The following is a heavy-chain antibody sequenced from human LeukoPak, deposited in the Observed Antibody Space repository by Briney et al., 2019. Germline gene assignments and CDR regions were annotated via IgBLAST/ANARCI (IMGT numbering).Heavy chain of an antibody. D-gene: IGHD3-22*01. Sequence: TSETLSLTCIISGGSISDYDWGWIRQPLGKGLEWIVYVHSNGDTDYNPSLKSRATISVDTSKNQFSLKLSSVTAADTAVYFCARGPYSYDSSGAFDIWGQGTMVTVSS. CDR2: VHSNGDT. CDR1: GGSISDYD. CDR3: ARGPYSYDSSGAFDI. V-gene: IGHV4-59*08. J-gene: IGHJ3*02.